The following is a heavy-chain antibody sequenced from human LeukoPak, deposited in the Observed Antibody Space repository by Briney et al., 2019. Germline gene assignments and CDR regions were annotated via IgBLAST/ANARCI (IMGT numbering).Heavy chain of an antibody. CDR3: ARVSSGWLDY. CDR2: IIPIFGTA. Sequence: GASVKVSCKASGGTFSSYAISWVRQAPGQGLEWMGGIIPIFGTAIYAQEFQGRVTITADKSTSTAYMELSSLRSEDTAVYYCARVSSGWLDYWGQGTLVTVSS. J-gene: IGHJ4*02. D-gene: IGHD6-19*01. CDR1: GGTFSSYA. V-gene: IGHV1-69*06.